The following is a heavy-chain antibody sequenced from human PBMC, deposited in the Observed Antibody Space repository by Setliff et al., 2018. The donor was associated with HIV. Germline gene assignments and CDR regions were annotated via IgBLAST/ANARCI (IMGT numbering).Heavy chain of an antibody. CDR2: ISGSGVTT. D-gene: IGHD2-2*01. Sequence: GGSLRLSCAVSGFTFTGDAMSWVRQAPGTGLEWVSTISGSGVTTYYADSVQGRFTISTDNSDNTLYLQMNSLRAEDTALYYCAKLTYCSSSSCDAFDIWGQGTMVTVSS. CDR3: AKLTYCSSSSCDAFDI. J-gene: IGHJ3*02. V-gene: IGHV3-23*01. CDR1: GFTFTGDA.